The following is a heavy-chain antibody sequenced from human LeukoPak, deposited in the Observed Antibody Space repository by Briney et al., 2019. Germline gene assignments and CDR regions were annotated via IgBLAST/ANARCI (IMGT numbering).Heavy chain of an antibody. J-gene: IGHJ4*02. V-gene: IGHV3-23*01. CDR1: GFTFSNYA. D-gene: IGHD6-19*01. CDR3: PRQSYASGWNPFDY. Sequence: GGFLRLSCAASGFTFSNYAMSWVRQAPGKGLEWVSTISGGGITTYYADSAKGRFTISRDNSKNTMFLQMNSLRADDTAVYYCPRQSYASGWNPFDYWGQGILVTVSS. CDR2: ISGGGITT.